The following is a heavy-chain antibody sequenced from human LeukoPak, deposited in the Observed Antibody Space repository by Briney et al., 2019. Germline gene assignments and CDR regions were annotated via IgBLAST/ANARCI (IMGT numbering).Heavy chain of an antibody. J-gene: IGHJ4*02. Sequence: GASVKVSCKASGYTFTSYGISWVRQAPGQGLEWMGWISAYNGNTNYAQKLQGRVTMTTDTSTSTAYMELRSLRSDDTAVYYCARALRGQYDILTGPFDYWGQGTLVTVSS. V-gene: IGHV1-18*04. CDR1: GYTFTSYG. CDR2: ISAYNGNT. CDR3: ARALRGQYDILTGPFDY. D-gene: IGHD3-9*01.